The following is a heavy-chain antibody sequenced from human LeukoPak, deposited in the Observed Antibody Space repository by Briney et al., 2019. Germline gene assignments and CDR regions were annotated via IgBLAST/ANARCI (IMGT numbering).Heavy chain of an antibody. J-gene: IGHJ4*02. CDR2: SYTSGSP. V-gene: IGHV4-4*07. Sequence: PSETLSLTCTVSGGSISSYYWSWIRQPAGKGLGWIGRSYTSGSPNYNPSLKGRVPMSVDTSKNQFSLKLSSVTAADTAVYYCARSGGSGFQLDNWGQGTLVTVSS. D-gene: IGHD3-16*01. CDR3: ARSGGSGFQLDN. CDR1: GGSISSYY.